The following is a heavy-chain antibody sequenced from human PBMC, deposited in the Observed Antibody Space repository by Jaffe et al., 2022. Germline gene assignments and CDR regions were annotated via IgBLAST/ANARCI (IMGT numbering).Heavy chain of an antibody. CDR2: IKQDGSEK. CDR1: GFTFSSYW. Sequence: EVQLVESGGGLVQPGGSLRLSCAASGFTFSSYWMSWVRQAPGKGLEWVANIKQDGSEKYYVDSVKGRFTISRDNAKNSLYLQMNSLRAEDTAVYYCARDDPYGDYGIDGYWGQGTLVTVSS. CDR3: ARDDPYGDYGIDGY. V-gene: IGHV3-7*01. D-gene: IGHD4-17*01. J-gene: IGHJ4*02.